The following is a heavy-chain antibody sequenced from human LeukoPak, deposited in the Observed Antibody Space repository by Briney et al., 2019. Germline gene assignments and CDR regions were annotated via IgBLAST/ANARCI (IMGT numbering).Heavy chain of an antibody. Sequence: PSETLSLTCIVSGGSIGTYYWSWIRQSPGKGLEWIGYIYVTGSTRYNPYLQSRVTISVDTSRNQFFLKMSSVTAANTAVYYCARHIGGGIEDMDVWGTGTKVTVSS. CDR1: GGSIGTYY. J-gene: IGHJ6*03. CDR3: ARHIGGGIEDMDV. V-gene: IGHV4-59*08. CDR2: IYVTGST. D-gene: IGHD3-16*02.